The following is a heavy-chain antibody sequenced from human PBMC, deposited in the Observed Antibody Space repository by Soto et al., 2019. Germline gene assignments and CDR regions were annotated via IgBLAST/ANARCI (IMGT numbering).Heavy chain of an antibody. CDR1: GGSINSGGYS. V-gene: IGHV4-30-2*01. J-gene: IGHJ5*02. D-gene: IGHD6-19*01. CDR3: ARLIPVAGSYTWFDP. Sequence: PSETLSLTCAVSGGSINSGGYSWTWIRQPPGKGLEWIGYIYHTGITYYTPSLKSRVTMSVDGSKNQFSLNLRSVTAADTAVYYCARLIPVAGSYTWFDPWGQGTLVTVSS. CDR2: IYHTGIT.